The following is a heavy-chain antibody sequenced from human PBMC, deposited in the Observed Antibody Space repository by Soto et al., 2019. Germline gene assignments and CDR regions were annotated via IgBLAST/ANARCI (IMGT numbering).Heavy chain of an antibody. J-gene: IGHJ4*02. CDR1: GFTFTSYA. D-gene: IGHD3-10*01. Sequence: PGGSLRLSCAASGFTFTSYAMTWVRQVPGKGLEWVSTVSGSGDATYYADSGRGRFTISRDNSKNTLYLQMNSLRAEDTAVYYCARGPYGPFDYWGQGTLVTVSS. CDR2: VSGSGDAT. V-gene: IGHV3-23*01. CDR3: ARGPYGPFDY.